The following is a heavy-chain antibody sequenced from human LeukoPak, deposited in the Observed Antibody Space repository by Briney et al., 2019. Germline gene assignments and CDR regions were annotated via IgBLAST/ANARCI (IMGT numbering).Heavy chain of an antibody. J-gene: IGHJ4*02. CDR2: ISRTSNYI. CDR1: GFTYSSYS. CDR3: AKDGEWGYYDSSGYR. D-gene: IGHD3-22*01. V-gene: IGHV3-21*04. Sequence: GGSLRLSCAASGFTYSSYSMNWVRQAPGKGLEWVSSISRTSNYIYYADSVKGRFTISRDNAKNSLYLQMNSLRAEDTAVYYCAKDGEWGYYDSSGYRWGQGTLVTVSS.